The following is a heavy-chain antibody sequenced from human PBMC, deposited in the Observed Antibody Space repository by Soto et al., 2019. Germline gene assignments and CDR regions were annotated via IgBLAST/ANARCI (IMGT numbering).Heavy chain of an antibody. V-gene: IGHV5-51*01. CDR3: ARPTEIYSSSSGGSSAFDI. CDR1: GYSCTSYW. J-gene: IGHJ3*02. Sequence: PGEPLKDSCRVSGYSCTSYWMGRVSKMPGKGLEWMGIIYPGDSDTRYSPSFQGQVTISADKSISTAYLQWSSLKASDTAMYYCARPTEIYSSSSGGSSAFDIWGQGTMVTVSS. CDR2: IYPGDSDT. D-gene: IGHD6-6*01.